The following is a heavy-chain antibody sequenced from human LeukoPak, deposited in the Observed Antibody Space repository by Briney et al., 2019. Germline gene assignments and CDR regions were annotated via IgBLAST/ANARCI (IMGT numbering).Heavy chain of an antibody. J-gene: IGHJ4*02. V-gene: IGHV4-59*01. D-gene: IGHD6-13*01. Sequence: SETLSLTCTVSGGSISSYYWSWIRQPPGKGLEWIGYIYYSGNTNYNPSLKSRVTISVDTSKNQFSLRLSSVTAADTAVYFCARTVPRAGYGSSWHLDYWGQGTLVTVSS. CDR2: IYYSGNT. CDR3: ARTVPRAGYGSSWHLDY. CDR1: GGSISSYY.